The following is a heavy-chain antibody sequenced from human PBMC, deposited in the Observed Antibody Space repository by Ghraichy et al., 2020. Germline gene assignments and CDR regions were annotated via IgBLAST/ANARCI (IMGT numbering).Heavy chain of an antibody. J-gene: IGHJ2*01. Sequence: GGSLRLSCAASGVTFSGYWMSWVRRAPGKGLEWLAIIKQDGSEKYYVASVKGLSTISRDNGKNSLYLQMNSLRPDDTTVYYCARVGKDSGSLYFDLWGRGTLVTVSS. CDR3: ARVGKDSGSLYFDL. CDR1: GVTFSGYW. V-gene: IGHV3-7*01. D-gene: IGHD3-22*01. CDR2: IKQDGSEK.